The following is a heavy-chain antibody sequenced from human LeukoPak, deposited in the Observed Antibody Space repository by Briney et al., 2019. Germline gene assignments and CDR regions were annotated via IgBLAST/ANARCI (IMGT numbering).Heavy chain of an antibody. CDR1: GFTFSDYY. J-gene: IGHJ4*02. Sequence: PGGSLGLSCAASGFTFSDYYMSWIRQAPGKGLEWVSYISSSSSYTNYADSVKGRFTISRDNAKNSLYLQMNSLRAEDTAVYYCARVADGYSGYDSIDYWGQGTLVTVSS. CDR3: ARVADGYSGYDSIDY. V-gene: IGHV3-11*06. D-gene: IGHD5-12*01. CDR2: ISSSSSYT.